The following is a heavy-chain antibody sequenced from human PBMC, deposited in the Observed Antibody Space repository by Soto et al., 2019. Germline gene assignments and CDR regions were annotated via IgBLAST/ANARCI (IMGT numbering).Heavy chain of an antibody. V-gene: IGHV3-30-3*01. J-gene: IGHJ4*02. CDR1: GFTFNSYA. CDR2: ISYDGGNK. D-gene: IGHD6-19*01. CDR3: XRDPGSGWPPFDY. Sequence: QVQLVESGGGVVQPGRSLRLSCAASGFTFNSYAMHWVRQAPGKGLEWVAVISYDGGNKYYADSVKGRFTISRDNSKXXXXXXXXXXXXNXXXXXXXXRDPGSGWPPFDYGGQGTLVTVSS.